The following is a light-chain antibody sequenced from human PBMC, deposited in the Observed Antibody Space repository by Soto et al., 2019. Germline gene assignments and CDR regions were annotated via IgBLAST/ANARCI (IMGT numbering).Light chain of an antibody. V-gene: IGKV1-39*01. CDR1: QSISKY. CDR2: GTS. J-gene: IGKJ4*01. Sequence: DIQMTQSPSSLSASVGDRVTLTCRASQSISKYLNWYQLKSGKGPKLLIYGTSTFQSGVPSTFSGSGSGTDFTLTISNLQPEDFAVYYCQQGYSPLLTFGGGTRVEIK. CDR3: QQGYSPLLT.